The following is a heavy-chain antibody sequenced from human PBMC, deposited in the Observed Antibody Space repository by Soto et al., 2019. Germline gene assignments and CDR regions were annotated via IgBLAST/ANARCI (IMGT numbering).Heavy chain of an antibody. Sequence: GGSLRLSCAASGFTVSSNYMSWVRQAPGKGLEWVSVIYSGGSTYYADSVKGRFTISRDNSKNTLYLQMNSLRAEDTAVYYCASIESSSWYYYMDVWGKGTTVTVSS. CDR1: GFTVSSNY. CDR2: IYSGGST. D-gene: IGHD6-13*01. J-gene: IGHJ6*03. CDR3: ASIESSSWYYYMDV. V-gene: IGHV3-66*01.